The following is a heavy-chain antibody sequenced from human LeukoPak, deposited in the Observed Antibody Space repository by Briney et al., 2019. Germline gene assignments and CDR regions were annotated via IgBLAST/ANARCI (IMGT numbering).Heavy chain of an antibody. CDR2: INHSGST. D-gene: IGHD3-3*01. CDR3: ARGTAYYDFWSGYPAPKYYFDY. V-gene: IGHV4-34*01. J-gene: IGHJ4*02. CDR1: GGSFSGYY. Sequence: SETLSLTCAVYGGSFSGYYWSWIRQPPGKGLEWIGEINHSGSTNYNPSLKSRVTISVDTSKNQLSLKLSSVTAADTAVYYCARGTAYYDFWSGYPAPKYYFDYWGQGTLVTVSS.